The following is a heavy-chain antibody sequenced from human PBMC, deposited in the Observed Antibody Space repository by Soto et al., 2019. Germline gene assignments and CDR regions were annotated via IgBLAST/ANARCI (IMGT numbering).Heavy chain of an antibody. J-gene: IGHJ4*02. D-gene: IGHD6-19*01. CDR1: GFTFSSYA. CDR3: ACSGWLPYYFDY. V-gene: IGHV3-23*01. Sequence: PGGSLRLSCAASGFTFSSYAMSWVRQAPGKGLEWVSAISGSGGSTYYADSVKGRFTISRDNSKNTLYLQMNSLRAEDTAVYYCACSGWLPYYFDYWGQGTLVTVSS. CDR2: ISGSGGST.